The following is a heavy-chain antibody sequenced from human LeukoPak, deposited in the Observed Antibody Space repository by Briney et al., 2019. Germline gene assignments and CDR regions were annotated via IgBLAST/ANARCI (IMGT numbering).Heavy chain of an antibody. CDR3: ARADPDY. CDR1: GFTFSSYA. V-gene: IGHV3-30*04. CDR2: ISYDGSNK. Sequence: GGSLRPSCAASGFTFSSYAMHWVRQAPGKGLEWVAVISYDGSNKYYADSVKGRFTISRDNSKNTLYLQMNSLRAEDTAVYYCARADPDYWAQGTLVTVSS. J-gene: IGHJ4*02.